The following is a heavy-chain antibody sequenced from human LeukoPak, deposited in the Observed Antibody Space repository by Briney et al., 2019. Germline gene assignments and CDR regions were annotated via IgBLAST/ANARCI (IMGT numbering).Heavy chain of an antibody. CDR3: ARAGRYDILTGPSNI. D-gene: IGHD3-9*01. CDR2: IWYDGSNK. J-gene: IGHJ3*02. Sequence: PGRSLRLSCAASGFTFNSYGMHWVRQAPGKGLEGVAVIWYDGSNKYYADSVKGRFTISRDNSKNTLYLQMNSLRAEDTAVYYCARAGRYDILTGPSNIWGQGTMVTVSS. V-gene: IGHV3-33*01. CDR1: GFTFNSYG.